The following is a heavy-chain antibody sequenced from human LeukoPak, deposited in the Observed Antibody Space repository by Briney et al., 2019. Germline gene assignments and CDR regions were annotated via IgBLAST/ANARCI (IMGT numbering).Heavy chain of an antibody. V-gene: IGHV3-23*01. CDR2: ISGSGGGT. CDR3: AKDLRWGLDY. J-gene: IGHJ4*02. CDR1: GFTFSIYG. D-gene: IGHD7-27*01. Sequence: PGGSLRLSCAASGFTFSIYGMSWVRHAPGKGLEWVSAISGSGGGTYCAGSVKGRFTVSRDNSKNTLFLQMNSLRAEDTAIYYCAKDLRWGLDYWGQGTLVTASS.